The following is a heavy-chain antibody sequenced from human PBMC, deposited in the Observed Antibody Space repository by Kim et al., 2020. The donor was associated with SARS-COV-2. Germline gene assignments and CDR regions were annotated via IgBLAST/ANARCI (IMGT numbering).Heavy chain of an antibody. CDR1: GGTFSSYA. V-gene: IGHV1-69*13. Sequence: SVKVSCKASGGTFSSYAISWVRQAPGQGLEWMGGIIPIFGTANYAQKFQGRVTITADESTSTAYMELSSLRSEDTAVYYCARVPSEDTAMVLGDYWGQGTLVTVSS. CDR3: ARVPSEDTAMVLGDY. D-gene: IGHD5-18*01. CDR2: IIPIFGTA. J-gene: IGHJ4*02.